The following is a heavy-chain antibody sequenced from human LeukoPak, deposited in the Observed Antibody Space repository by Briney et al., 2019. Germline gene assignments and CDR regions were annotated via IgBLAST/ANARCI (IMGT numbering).Heavy chain of an antibody. CDR2: IYYSGST. V-gene: IGHV4-59*12. CDR1: GGSISSYY. D-gene: IGHD3-10*01. Sequence: SETLSLTCTVSGGSISSYYWSWIRQPPGKGLEWIGYIYYSGSTNYNPSLKSRVTISVDTSKNQFSLKLSSVTAADTAVYYCARDGSYGSGTYYQDYWGQGTLVTVSS. CDR3: ARDGSYGSGTYYQDY. J-gene: IGHJ4*02.